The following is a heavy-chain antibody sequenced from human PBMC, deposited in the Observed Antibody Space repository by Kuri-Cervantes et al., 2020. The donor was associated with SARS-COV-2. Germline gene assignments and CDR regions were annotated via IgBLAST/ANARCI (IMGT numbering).Heavy chain of an antibody. CDR1: GYTLTELS. J-gene: IGHJ3*02. CDR2: FDPEDGET. D-gene: IGHD6-13*01. Sequence: ASVKVSCKVSGYTLTELSMHWVRQAPGKGLEWMGGFDPEDGETIYAQKFQGRVTMTTDTSTSTAYMELRSLRSDDTAVYYCASSIAAAGWDAFDIWGQGTMVTVSS. V-gene: IGHV1-24*01. CDR3: ASSIAAAGWDAFDI.